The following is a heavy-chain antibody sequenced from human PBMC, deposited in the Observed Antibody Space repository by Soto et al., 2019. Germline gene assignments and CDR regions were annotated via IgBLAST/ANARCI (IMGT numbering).Heavy chain of an antibody. CDR1: GFTFIDHY. CDR3: AREAYSGSYYIEAFDL. D-gene: IGHD1-26*01. V-gene: IGHV3-72*01. J-gene: IGHJ3*01. CDR2: TRNKANDYTT. Sequence: PGGSLRLSCAASGFTFIDHYMDWVRQAPGKGLEWVGRTRNKANDYTTEYAASVRGRFTISRDDSKNSLYLQTNSLKTEDTAVYFCAREAYSGSYYIEAFDLWGQGTMVTVS.